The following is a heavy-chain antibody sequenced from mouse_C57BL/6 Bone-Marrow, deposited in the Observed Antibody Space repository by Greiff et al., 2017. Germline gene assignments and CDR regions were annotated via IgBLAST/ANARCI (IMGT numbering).Heavy chain of an antibody. CDR2: IYPRSGNT. D-gene: IGHD6-1*01. Sequence: QVHVKQPGAELARPGASVKLSCKASGYTFTSYCIRWVKQRTGQGLEWIGEIYPRSGNTYYNEKFKGKDTLTADKSSSTAYMELRRLTSEASAVFFYAAERGDSSYDAMDYWGQGTSVTVSA. CDR1: GYTFTSYC. V-gene: IGHV1-81*01. J-gene: IGHJ4*01. CDR3: AAERGDSSYDAMDY.